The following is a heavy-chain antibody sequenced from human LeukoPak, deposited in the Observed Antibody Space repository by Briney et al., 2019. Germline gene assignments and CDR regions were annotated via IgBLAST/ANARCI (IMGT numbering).Heavy chain of an antibody. Sequence: PGGSLRLSCAASGFTFSSYSMNWVRQAPGKGLEWVSSISSSSSYIYYADSVKGRFTISRDNAKNSLYLQMNSLRAEDTAVYYCARDPGNRAAHYYYYYYMDVWGKGTTVTVSS. J-gene: IGHJ6*03. V-gene: IGHV3-21*01. CDR3: ARDPGNRAAHYYYYYYMDV. CDR1: GFTFSSYS. CDR2: ISSSSSYI. D-gene: IGHD6-6*01.